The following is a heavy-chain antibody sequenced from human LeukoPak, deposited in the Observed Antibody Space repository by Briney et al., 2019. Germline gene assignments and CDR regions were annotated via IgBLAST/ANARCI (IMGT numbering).Heavy chain of an antibody. D-gene: IGHD6-19*01. CDR1: GFPFSFYE. Sequence: PGGSLRLSCAVSGFPFSFYEMNWLRKAPGKGLEWVSNIGASGTTRYYADSVKGRFSISRDNAKSSLYLQVNSLRVEDTAVYYCALLAVASDFDYWGQGALVTVSS. V-gene: IGHV3-48*03. J-gene: IGHJ4*02. CDR2: IGASGTTR. CDR3: ALLAVASDFDY.